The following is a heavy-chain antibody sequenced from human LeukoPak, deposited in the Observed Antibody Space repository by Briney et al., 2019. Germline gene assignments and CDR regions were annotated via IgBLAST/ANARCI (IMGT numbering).Heavy chain of an antibody. V-gene: IGHV3-23*01. J-gene: IGHJ4*02. CDR1: GFTFSNYA. D-gene: IGHD3-22*01. CDR3: AKDRGLRVTMIN. CDR2: SSSGGGST. Sequence: GGSLRLSCAVSGFTFSNYAMSWARQAPGKGLEWVSISSSGGGSTYYADSVKGRFTISRDNSKNTLYLQMNSLRAEDTAVYYCAKDRGLRVTMINWGQGTLVTVSS.